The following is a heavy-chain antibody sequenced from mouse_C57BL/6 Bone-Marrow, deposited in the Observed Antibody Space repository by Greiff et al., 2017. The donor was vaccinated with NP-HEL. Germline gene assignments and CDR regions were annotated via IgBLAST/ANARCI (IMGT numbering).Heavy chain of an antibody. CDR1: GFTFTDYY. J-gene: IGHJ1*03. CDR2: IRNKANGYTT. D-gene: IGHD1-1*01. CDR3: ARSTVITTVVARLRDWYFDV. V-gene: IGHV7-3*01. Sequence: EVQGVESGGGLVQPGGSLSLSCAASGFTFTDYYMSWVRQPPGKALEWLGFIRNKANGYTTEYSASVKGRFTISRDNSQSIRYLQMNALRAEDSATYYCARSTVITTVVARLRDWYFDVWGTGTTVTVSS.